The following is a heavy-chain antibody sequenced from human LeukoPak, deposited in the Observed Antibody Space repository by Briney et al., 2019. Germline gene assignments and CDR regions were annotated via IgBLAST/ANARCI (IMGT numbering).Heavy chain of an antibody. Sequence: GGSLRLSCAASGFTFNTYTMNWVRQAPGKGLEWVSAITGSTKYIPSNIYYADAVQGRFTISRDDAKNLVYLQTNSLRAEDTAVYYCARLHGHGFDPWGQGTLVTVSS. CDR3: ARLHGHGFDP. CDR1: GFTFNTYT. J-gene: IGHJ5*02. D-gene: IGHD2-8*01. CDR2: ITGSTKYI. V-gene: IGHV3-21*06.